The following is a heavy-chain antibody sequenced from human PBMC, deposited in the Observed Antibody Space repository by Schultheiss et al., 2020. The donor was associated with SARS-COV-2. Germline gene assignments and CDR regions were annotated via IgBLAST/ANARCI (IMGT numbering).Heavy chain of an antibody. V-gene: IGHV3-33*01. D-gene: IGHD2-15*01. CDR2: IWYDGSKK. J-gene: IGHJ4*02. CDR3: ARAGQRGYCSGGSCYPMD. Sequence: GGSLRLSCAASGFTFSSYGMYWVRQAPGKGLEWVAVIWYDGSKKYYVDSVKGRFTISRDNSKNTLYLQMNSLRAEDTAVYYCARAGQRGYCSGGSCYPMDWCQGTLVTVSS. CDR1: GFTFSSYG.